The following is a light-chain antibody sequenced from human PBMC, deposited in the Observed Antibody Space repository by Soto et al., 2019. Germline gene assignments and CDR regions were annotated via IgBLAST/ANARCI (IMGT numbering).Light chain of an antibody. Sequence: IVLTQSPATLSLSPGESATLSCRASQNISSYLIWYQQRPGQAPRLLIYDASSRATGIPDRFSGGGSGTDFTLTISRLEPEDFAVYYCQQFSSYPLTFGGGTKVDIK. CDR3: QQFSSYPLT. J-gene: IGKJ4*01. CDR2: DAS. V-gene: IGKV3-20*01. CDR1: QNISSY.